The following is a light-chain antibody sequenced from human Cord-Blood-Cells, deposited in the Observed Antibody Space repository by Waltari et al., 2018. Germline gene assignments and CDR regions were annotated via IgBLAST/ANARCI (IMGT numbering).Light chain of an antibody. J-gene: IGLJ1*01. V-gene: IGLV2-11*01. CDR1: SSDVGGYNY. CDR2: DVS. Sequence: QSALTQPRSVSGSPGQSVTISCTGTSSDVGGYNYVSWYQQHPGKAPKLMIYDVSTRPSGVPDRFSGSKSGNTASLTISGLQAEDEADYYCCSYEGSYVFGTGTKVTVL. CDR3: CSYEGSYV.